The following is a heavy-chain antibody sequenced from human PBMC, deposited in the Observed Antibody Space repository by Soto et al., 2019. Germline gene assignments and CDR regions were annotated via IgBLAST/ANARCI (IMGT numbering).Heavy chain of an antibody. CDR3: ARPYSYGRYYYYGMDV. CDR1: GYSFTSYW. Sequence: ESLKIACKGSGYSFTSYWIGWVRQIPGKGLEWMGIIYPGDSDTRYSPSFQGQVTISADKSISTAYLQWSSLKASDTAMYYCARPYSYGRYYYYGMDVWGQGTTVTSP. D-gene: IGHD5-18*01. CDR2: IYPGDSDT. J-gene: IGHJ6*02. V-gene: IGHV5-51*01.